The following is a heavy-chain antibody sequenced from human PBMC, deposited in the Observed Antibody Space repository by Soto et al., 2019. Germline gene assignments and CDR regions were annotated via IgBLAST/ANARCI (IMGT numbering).Heavy chain of an antibody. Sequence: PGGSLRLSCAASGFTLSYYYMDWVRLPPGRFLEWVARLKHTPLHHLPEYTAAVKGRFFMSRDDSKNLAYLQVNSLRCEDTAMYFCARVKFHLSDTAGNDDGHDVWGPETMVFVSS. CDR2: LKHTPLHHLP. V-gene: IGHV3-72*01. CDR3: ARVKFHLSDTAGNDDGHDV. CDR1: GFTLSYYY. D-gene: IGHD3-16*01. J-gene: IGHJ3*01.